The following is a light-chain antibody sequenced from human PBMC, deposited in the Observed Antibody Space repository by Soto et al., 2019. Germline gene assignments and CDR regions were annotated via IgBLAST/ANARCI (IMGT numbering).Light chain of an antibody. CDR1: GSDFGRYNR. CDR3: SSFTTSDTGV. Sequence: QSALTQPPSVSGSPGQSVTISCTGTGSDFGRYNRVSWYQHTPGTAPKLLIYEGTNRPSGVPDRFSGSRSGNTASLTISGLQAEDDADYYCSSFTTSDTGVLGGGTQLTVL. CDR2: EGT. V-gene: IGLV2-18*02. J-gene: IGLJ3*02.